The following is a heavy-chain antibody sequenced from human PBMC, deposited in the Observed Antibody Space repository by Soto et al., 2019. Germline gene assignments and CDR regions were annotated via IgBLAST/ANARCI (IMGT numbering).Heavy chain of an antibody. CDR2: VSLTGDRT. J-gene: IGHJ4*02. V-gene: IGHV3-23*01. D-gene: IGHD2-8*01. Sequence: HPVGSLRLSCVASRFDFSSYEMSWVRQAAGKGLEWVSRVSLTGDRTNYAGSVKGRFTVSRDNFKNALYLEMDSLRPDDTAIYYCARGGGYCTPTSCAIDSWGRGTPVTVSS. CDR3: ARGGGYCTPTSCAIDS. CDR1: RFDFSSYE.